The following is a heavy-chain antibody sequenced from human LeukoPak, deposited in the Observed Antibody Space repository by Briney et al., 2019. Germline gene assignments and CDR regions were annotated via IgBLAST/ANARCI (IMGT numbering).Heavy chain of an antibody. V-gene: IGHV1-2*02. CDR1: GGTFSSYA. CDR3: ARLRLNVVVVAATQGGDYYYYMDV. J-gene: IGHJ6*03. Sequence: ASVKVSCKASGGTFSSYAISWVRQAPGQGLEWMGWINPNSGGTNYAQKFQGRVTMTRDTSISTAYMELSRLRSDDTAVYHCARLRLNVVVVAATQGGDYYYYMDVWGKGTTVTVSS. CDR2: INPNSGGT. D-gene: IGHD2-15*01.